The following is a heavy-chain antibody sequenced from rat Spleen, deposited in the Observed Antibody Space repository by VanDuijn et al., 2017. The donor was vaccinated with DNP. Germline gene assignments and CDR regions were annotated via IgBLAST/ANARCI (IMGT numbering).Heavy chain of an antibody. D-gene: IGHD1-12*01. Sequence: EVQLVESGGGLVQPGRSLTLSCAASGFTFSDYYMAWVRQAPKKGLEWVATISYDGSSTYYRDSVKGRFTIARDNAKSTLYLQKNSLRSEDTVTYYFSTLNFYASLSEYFDYWGQGVMVTVSS. CDR1: GFTFSDYY. CDR2: ISYDGSST. J-gene: IGHJ2*01. V-gene: IGHV5-7*01. CDR3: STLNFYASLSEYFDY.